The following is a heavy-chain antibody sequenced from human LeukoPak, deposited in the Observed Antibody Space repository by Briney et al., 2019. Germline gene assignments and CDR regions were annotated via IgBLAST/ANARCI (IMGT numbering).Heavy chain of an antibody. D-gene: IGHD2-21*01. CDR3: ARETGIVVVEFYFDY. CDR1: GGSFSGYY. CDR2: INHSGST. Sequence: PSETLSLTCAVYGGSFSGYYWSWIRQPPGKGLEWIGEINHSGSTNYNPSLKSRVTISVDTSKSQFSLKLSSVTAADTAVYYCARETGIVVVEFYFDYWGQGTLVTVSS. V-gene: IGHV4-34*01. J-gene: IGHJ4*02.